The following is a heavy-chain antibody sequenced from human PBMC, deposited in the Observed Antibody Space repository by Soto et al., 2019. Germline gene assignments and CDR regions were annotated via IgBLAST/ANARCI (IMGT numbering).Heavy chain of an antibody. CDR2: IYATGTT. V-gene: IGHV4-4*07. CDR3: VRDGTKTLRDWFDP. CDR1: GASISGFY. J-gene: IGHJ5*02. D-gene: IGHD1-1*01. Sequence: SETLSLTCTVSGASISGFYWSWIRKSAGKGLEWIGRIYATGTTDYSPSLKSRVMMSVDTSKKQFSLKLRSVTAADTAVYYCVRDGTKTLRDWFDPWGQGISVTVSS.